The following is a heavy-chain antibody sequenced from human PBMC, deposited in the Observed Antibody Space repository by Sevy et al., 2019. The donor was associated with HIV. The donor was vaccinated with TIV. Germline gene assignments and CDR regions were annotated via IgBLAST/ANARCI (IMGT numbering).Heavy chain of an antibody. D-gene: IGHD3-22*01. CDR2: IYSGVTT. Sequence: LSLTCAASGFTVGSNYMSWVRQAPGKGLEWVSIIYSGVTTSYADSVKGRSTISRDNSKNTLYLQMNSLRAEDTAVYYCARVSVYYYDSSGYYTTGNAFDIWGQGTMVTVSS. CDR1: GFTVGSNY. J-gene: IGHJ3*02. CDR3: ARVSVYYYDSSGYYTTGNAFDI. V-gene: IGHV3-53*01.